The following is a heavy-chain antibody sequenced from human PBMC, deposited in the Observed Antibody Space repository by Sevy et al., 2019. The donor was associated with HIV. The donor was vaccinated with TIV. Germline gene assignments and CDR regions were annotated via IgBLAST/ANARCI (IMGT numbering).Heavy chain of an antibody. J-gene: IGHJ4*02. V-gene: IGHV4-39*01. CDR3: ARLDFSSGWFVFDY. D-gene: IGHD6-19*01. Sequence: SETLSLTCTVSGGSISSSGYYWGWIRQPPGKGLEWIGSIYYSWSTYYNPSLKSRVTISVDTSKNQFSLKLSSVTAADTAVYYCARLDFSSGWFVFDYWGQGTLVTVSS. CDR1: GGSISSSGYY. CDR2: IYYSWST.